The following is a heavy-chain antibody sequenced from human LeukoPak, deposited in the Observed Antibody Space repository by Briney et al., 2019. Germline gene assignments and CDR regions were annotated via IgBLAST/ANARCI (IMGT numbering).Heavy chain of an antibody. J-gene: IGHJ6*03. CDR3: ARGRAARYYYMDV. V-gene: IGHV4-59*01. CDR1: GDSISSYS. CDR2: IYYSGST. Sequence: SETLSLTCTVTGDSISSYSWSWIRQPPGKGLEWIGYIYYSGSTNYNPSLKSRVTISVDTSKNQFSLKLSSVTAADTAVYYCARGRAARYYYMDVWGKGTTVTVSS. D-gene: IGHD6-6*01.